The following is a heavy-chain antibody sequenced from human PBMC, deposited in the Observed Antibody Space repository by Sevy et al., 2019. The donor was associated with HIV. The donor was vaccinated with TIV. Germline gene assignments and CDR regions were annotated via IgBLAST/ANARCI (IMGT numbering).Heavy chain of an antibody. V-gene: IGHV3-21*04. D-gene: IGHD3-10*01. CDR1: GFTFSTYS. CDR2: ISGSNNYI. Sequence: GGSLRLSCAASGFTFSTYSMHWVRQAPGKGLEWVSSISGSNNYIYYADSVKGRFTISRDNSKNTLYLQMNSLRAEDTAVYYCAIHMVQGVIRDFDYWGQGTLVTVSS. J-gene: IGHJ4*02. CDR3: AIHMVQGVIRDFDY.